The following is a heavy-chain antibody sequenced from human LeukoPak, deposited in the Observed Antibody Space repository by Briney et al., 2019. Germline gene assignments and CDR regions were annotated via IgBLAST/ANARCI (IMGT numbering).Heavy chain of an antibody. Sequence: SETLSLTCAVSGESFSGNFWTWIRQSPGKGLEWIGEIDNNGITNYNPSLKSRVTMSVDTTRERFSLRLTSESAADTGVYYCARGGGGAKAFYFDYWGQGSLVTVSS. CDR2: IDNNGIT. V-gene: IGHV4-34*01. D-gene: IGHD1-26*01. CDR1: GESFSGNF. J-gene: IGHJ4*02. CDR3: ARGGGGAKAFYFDY.